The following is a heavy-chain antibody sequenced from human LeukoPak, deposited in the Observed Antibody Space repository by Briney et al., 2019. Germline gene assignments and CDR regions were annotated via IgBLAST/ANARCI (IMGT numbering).Heavy chain of an antibody. J-gene: IGHJ2*01. D-gene: IGHD3-10*01. Sequence: SETLSLTCAVYGGSFSGYYWSWIRQPPGKGLEWIGEINHSGSTNYNPSLKSRATISVDTSKNQFSLKLSSVTAADTAVYYCARYRKEYYYGSGSYRYWYFDLWGRGTLVTVSS. V-gene: IGHV4-34*01. CDR1: GGSFSGYY. CDR2: INHSGST. CDR3: ARYRKEYYYGSGSYRYWYFDL.